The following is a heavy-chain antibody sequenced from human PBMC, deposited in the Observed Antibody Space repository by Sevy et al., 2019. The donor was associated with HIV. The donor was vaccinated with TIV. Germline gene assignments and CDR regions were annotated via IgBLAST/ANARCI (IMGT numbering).Heavy chain of an antibody. CDR3: AREVRDDSPFDI. CDR1: RFTFSSYA. D-gene: IGHD3-22*01. J-gene: IGHJ3*02. CDR2: ISYDGNNK. Sequence: GGSLRLSCAASRFTFSSYAMHWVRQAPGKGLEWVAIISYDGNNKYYADSVKGRFTISRDNSKNTLDLQMNSLRAEDTAVYYCAREVRDDSPFDIWGQGTMVTVSS. V-gene: IGHV3-30-3*01.